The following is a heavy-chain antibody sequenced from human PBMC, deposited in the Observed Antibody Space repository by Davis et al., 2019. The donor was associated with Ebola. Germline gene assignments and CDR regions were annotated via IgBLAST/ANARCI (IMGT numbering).Heavy chain of an antibody. CDR1: GYTFTSYG. Sequence: AASVKVSCKASGYTFTSYGISWVRQAPGQGLEWMGWISAYNGNTNYAQKLQGRVTMTTDTSTSTAYMELRSLRSDDTAVYYCARGGYCSGGSCYSMYYYYYYGMDVWGQGTTVTVSS. CDR3: ARGGYCSGGSCYSMYYYYYYGMDV. V-gene: IGHV1-18*01. J-gene: IGHJ6*02. CDR2: ISAYNGNT. D-gene: IGHD2-15*01.